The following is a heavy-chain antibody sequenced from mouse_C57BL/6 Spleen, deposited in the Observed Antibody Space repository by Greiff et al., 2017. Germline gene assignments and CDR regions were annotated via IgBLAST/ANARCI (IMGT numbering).Heavy chain of an antibody. D-gene: IGHD1-1*01. J-gene: IGHJ2*01. V-gene: IGHV1-4*01. CDR3: ASCIYYYALYYFDY. CDR2: INPSSGYT. CDR1: GYTFTSYT. Sequence: VQLQQSGAALARPGASVKMSCKASGYTFTSYTMHWVKQRPGQGLEWIGYINPSSGYTKYNQKFKDKATLTADKSSSTAYMQLSSLTSEDSAVYYCASCIYYYALYYFDYWGQGTTLTVSS.